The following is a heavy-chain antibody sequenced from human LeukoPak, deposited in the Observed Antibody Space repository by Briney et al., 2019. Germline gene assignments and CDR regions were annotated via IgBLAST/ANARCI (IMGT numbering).Heavy chain of an antibody. CDR3: ARGPFDIVVVVAATQPDYYYYGMDV. CDR2: INHSGST. V-gene: IGHV4-34*01. J-gene: IGHJ6*02. D-gene: IGHD2-15*01. CDR1: GGSFSGYY. Sequence: SETLSLTCAVYGGSFSGYYWSWIRQPPGKGLEWIGDINHSGSTNYNPSLKSRVTISVDTSKNQFSLKLSSVTAADTAVYYCARGPFDIVVVVAATQPDYYYYGMDVWGQGTTVTVSS.